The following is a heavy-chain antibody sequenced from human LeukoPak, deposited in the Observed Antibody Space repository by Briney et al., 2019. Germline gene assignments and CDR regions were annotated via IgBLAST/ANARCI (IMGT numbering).Heavy chain of an antibody. CDR1: GFTFSSYG. Sequence: GGSLRLSCAASGFTFSSYGMHWVRQAPGKGLEWVAVIWYDGSNKYYADSVKGRFTISRDNSKNTLYLQMNSLRAEDTAVYYCAKDNGPPSTMDYWGQGTLVTVSS. V-gene: IGHV3-33*06. D-gene: IGHD4/OR15-4a*01. J-gene: IGHJ4*02. CDR3: AKDNGPPSTMDY. CDR2: IWYDGSNK.